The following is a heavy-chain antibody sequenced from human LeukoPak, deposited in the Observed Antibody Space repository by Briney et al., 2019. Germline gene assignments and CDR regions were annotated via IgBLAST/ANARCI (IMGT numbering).Heavy chain of an antibody. CDR2: MFYNGNA. J-gene: IGHJ3*02. CDR3: ARPHESIISAAFDI. D-gene: IGHD5-12*01. Sequence: SETLSLTCTVSGGSITTTHYYWGWIRQPPGKGLEWIGTMFYNGNANYNPSLKSRVTISVDTSKNQFSLKLSSVTAADTAVYYCARPHESIISAAFDIWGQGTMVTVSS. CDR1: GGSITTTHYY. V-gene: IGHV4-39*01.